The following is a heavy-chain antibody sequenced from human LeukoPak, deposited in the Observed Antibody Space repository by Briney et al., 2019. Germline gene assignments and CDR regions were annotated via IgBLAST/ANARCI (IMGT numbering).Heavy chain of an antibody. Sequence: PSQTLSLTCTVPGASISSYYWNWIRQPPGKGREWIGYIYSGSTKYNPSLKSRVTISADTSKNQFSLRLSSVTAADTAFYYCARGGFSGSYVRFDYWGQGTLVTVCS. D-gene: IGHD1-26*01. V-gene: IGHV4-59*01. CDR3: ARGGFSGSYVRFDY. CDR2: IYSGST. J-gene: IGHJ4*02. CDR1: GASISSYY.